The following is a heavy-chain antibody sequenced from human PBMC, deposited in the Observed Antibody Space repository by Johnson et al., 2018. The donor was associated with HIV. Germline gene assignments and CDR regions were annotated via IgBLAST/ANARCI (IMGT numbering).Heavy chain of an antibody. J-gene: IGHJ3*02. CDR2: INSDGSST. V-gene: IGHV3-74*01. CDR1: GFTFSFYW. CDR3: ARAGPYCSGGSCYSPDAFDM. Sequence: VQVVESGGGLVQPGGSLRLSCAASGFTFSFYWMHWVRQVPGKGLVWVSRINSDGSSTSYADSVKGRFTISRDNAKNTLYLQVNSLRAEDTALYYCARAGPYCSGGSCYSPDAFDMWGQGTMVTVSS. D-gene: IGHD2-15*01.